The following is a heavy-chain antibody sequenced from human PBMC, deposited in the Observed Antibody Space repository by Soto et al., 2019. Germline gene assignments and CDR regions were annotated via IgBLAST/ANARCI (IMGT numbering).Heavy chain of an antibody. CDR3: AKSWSGSHGAFDM. CDR2: ISYDGSNQ. Sequence: GGSLRLSCTASGFIFSTYGMHWVRQAPGKGLEWVAVISYDGSNQYYEDSVKGRFTISRDNSKNTLYLQMNSLRVEDTAVYYCAKSWSGSHGAFDMWGQGTMVTVSS. J-gene: IGHJ3*02. V-gene: IGHV3-30*18. D-gene: IGHD2-8*02. CDR1: GFIFSTYG.